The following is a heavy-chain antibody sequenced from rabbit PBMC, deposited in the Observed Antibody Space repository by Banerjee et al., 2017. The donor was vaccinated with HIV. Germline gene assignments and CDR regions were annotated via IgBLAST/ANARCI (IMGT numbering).Heavy chain of an antibody. CDR2: IYTGDDST. D-gene: IGHD4-2*01. CDR1: GFSFSSSYY. CDR3: ARELIWAGNM. J-gene: IGHJ4*01. Sequence: QSLEESGGDLVKPGASLTLTCTASGFSFSSSYYMCWVRQAPGKGLEWIACIYTGDDSTCYASWAKGRFTISKASSTTVTLQMTSLAAADTATYFCARELIWAGNMWGPGTLVTVS. V-gene: IGHV1S40*01.